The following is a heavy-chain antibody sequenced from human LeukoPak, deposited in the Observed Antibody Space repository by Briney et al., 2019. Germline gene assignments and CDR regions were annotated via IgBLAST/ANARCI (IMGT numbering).Heavy chain of an antibody. J-gene: IGHJ4*02. D-gene: IGHD2-15*01. V-gene: IGHV3-48*04. Sequence: GGSLRLSCAASGFTFSSYSMNWVRQAPGKGLEWVSYISSSSSTIYYADSVKGRFTISRDNAKNSLYLQMNSLRAEDTAVYYCARDPGYCSGGSCYWGQGTLVTVSS. CDR3: ARDPGYCSGGSCY. CDR1: GFTFSSYS. CDR2: ISSSSSTI.